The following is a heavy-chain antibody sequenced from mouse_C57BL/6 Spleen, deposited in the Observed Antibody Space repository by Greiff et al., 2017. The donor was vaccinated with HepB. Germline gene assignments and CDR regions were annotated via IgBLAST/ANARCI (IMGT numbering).Heavy chain of an antibody. D-gene: IGHD2-14*01. CDR1: GYSFTGYY. J-gene: IGHJ4*01. Sequence: VQLQQSGPELVKPGASVKISCKASGYSFTGYYMNWVKQSPEKSLEWIGEINPSTGGTTYNQKFKAKATLTVDKSSSTAYMQLKSLTSEDSAVYYCARNPHRVYAMDYWGQGTSVTVSS. CDR2: INPSTGGT. CDR3: ARNPHRVYAMDY. V-gene: IGHV1-42*01.